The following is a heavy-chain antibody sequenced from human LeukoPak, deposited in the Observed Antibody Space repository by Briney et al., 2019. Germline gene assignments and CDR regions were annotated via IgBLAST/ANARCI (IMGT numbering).Heavy chain of an antibody. CDR1: GGSFSGYY. CDR3: ARQSGSGSQIFLRAFDI. J-gene: IGHJ3*02. V-gene: IGHV4-34*01. D-gene: IGHD3-10*01. CDR2: INHSGST. Sequence: KPSETLSLTCAVYGGSFSGYYWSWIRQPPGKRLEWMGEINHSGSTNYNPSLKSRVTISVDTSKNQFSLKLSSVTAADTAVYYCARQSGSGSQIFLRAFDIWGQGTMVTVSS.